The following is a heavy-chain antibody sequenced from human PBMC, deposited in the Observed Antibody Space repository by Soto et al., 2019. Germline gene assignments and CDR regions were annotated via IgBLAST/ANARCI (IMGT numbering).Heavy chain of an antibody. Sequence: SEPLSLTCAVSGGSISSSNWWCWVRQPPGKGLEWIGEIYHSGSTNYNPSLKSRVTISVDKSKNQFSLKRRSVTAADTAVYFCARRERYYGSPGWFDPWGQGTLVTVSS. CDR3: ARRERYYGSPGWFDP. V-gene: IGHV4-4*02. D-gene: IGHD3-10*01. CDR1: GGSISSSNW. CDR2: IYHSGST. J-gene: IGHJ5*01.